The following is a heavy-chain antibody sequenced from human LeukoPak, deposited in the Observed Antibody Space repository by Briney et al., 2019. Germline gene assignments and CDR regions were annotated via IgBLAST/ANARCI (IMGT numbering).Heavy chain of an antibody. J-gene: IGHJ4*02. CDR3: TRAGYDFWSGYYTGMVGYYFDY. D-gene: IGHD3-3*01. CDR1: GFTFGDYA. CDR2: IRSKAYGGTT. V-gene: IGHV3-49*04. Sequence: GGSLRLSCTASGFTFGDYAMSWVRQAAGKGLEWVGFIRSKAYGGTTEYAASVKGRFTISRDDSKSIAYLQMNSLKTEDTAVYYCTRAGYDFWSGYYTGMVGYYFDYWGQGTLVTVSS.